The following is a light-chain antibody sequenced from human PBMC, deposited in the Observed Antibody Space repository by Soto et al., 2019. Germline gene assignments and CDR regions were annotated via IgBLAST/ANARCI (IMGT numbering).Light chain of an antibody. CDR3: SSYAGTNNYV. J-gene: IGLJ1*01. V-gene: IGLV2-8*01. CDR1: STDVGAYNY. Sequence: QSALTQPPSASGSPGQSVTISCTGTSTDVGAYNYVSWYQQRPGKAPKLMIFEVTKRPSDIPDRFSGSKSGNTASLTVSWLQAEDEADYYCSSYAGTNNYVFGTGTKVTVL. CDR2: EVT.